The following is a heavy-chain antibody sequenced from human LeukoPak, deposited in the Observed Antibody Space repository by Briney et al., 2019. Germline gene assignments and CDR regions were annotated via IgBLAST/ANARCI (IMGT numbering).Heavy chain of an antibody. D-gene: IGHD3-10*01. Sequence: ASVKVSCKASGYTFTGYYMHWVRQAPGQGLEWMGWINPNSGGTNYAQKFQGRVAMTRDTSISTAYMELSRLRSDDTAVYYCARDLRFGELFASRDYYGMDVWGQGTTVTVSS. CDR3: ARDLRFGELFASRDYYGMDV. CDR1: GYTFTGYY. J-gene: IGHJ6*02. CDR2: INPNSGGT. V-gene: IGHV1-2*02.